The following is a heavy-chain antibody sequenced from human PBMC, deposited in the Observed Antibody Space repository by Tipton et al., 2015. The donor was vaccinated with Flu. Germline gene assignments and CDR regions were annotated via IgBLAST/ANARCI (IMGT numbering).Heavy chain of an antibody. CDR2: VHKTGTT. V-gene: IGHV4-38-2*01. Sequence: TLSLTCSVSGDSVGSPYYWGWIRQPPGKGLEWIGNVHKTGTTYSNPSHTSRVTMSVDTSKNQFSLRLTSVTAADTAVYFWARRDYSNYVSEPKNWFDPWGRGTLVTVSS. CDR1: GDSVGSPYY. J-gene: IGHJ5*02. CDR3: ARRDYSNYVSEPKNWFDP. D-gene: IGHD4-11*01.